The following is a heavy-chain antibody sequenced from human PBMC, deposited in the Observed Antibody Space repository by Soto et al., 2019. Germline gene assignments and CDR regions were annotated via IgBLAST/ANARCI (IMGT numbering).Heavy chain of an antibody. J-gene: IGHJ5*02. CDR3: ARTPTRGASAWLDP. D-gene: IGHD1-26*01. CDR2: IHLSGRV. V-gene: IGHV4-34*01. CDR1: GGSFSDYY. Sequence: QVQLQQWGSGLLKPSETLSLTCAIYGGSFSDYYWHWIRQSPGTGLEWIGEIHLSGRVNYTPSLKSRTSLSMDTSRNQFFLTLRSVTAADTAVYFCARTPTRGASAWLDPWGRGHLVTVSS.